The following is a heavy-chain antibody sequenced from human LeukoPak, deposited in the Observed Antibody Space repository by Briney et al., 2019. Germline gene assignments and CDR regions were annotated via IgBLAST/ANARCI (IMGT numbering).Heavy chain of an antibody. Sequence: MTSETLSLTCTVSGGSISSYYWSWIRQPAGKGLEWIGRIYTSGSTNYKPSLKSRVTMSVDTSKNQFSPKLSSVTAADTAVYYCARGEWLRYGYYYGMDVWGQGTTVTVSS. V-gene: IGHV4-4*07. D-gene: IGHD5-12*01. J-gene: IGHJ6*02. CDR2: IYTSGST. CDR3: ARGEWLRYGYYYGMDV. CDR1: GGSISSYY.